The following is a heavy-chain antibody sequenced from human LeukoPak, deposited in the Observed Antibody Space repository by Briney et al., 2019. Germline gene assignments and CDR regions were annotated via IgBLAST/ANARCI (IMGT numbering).Heavy chain of an antibody. V-gene: IGHV3-7*01. CDR1: GFTFSSYW. CDR2: IKQDGSEK. CDR3: ASQPGYSSGWYPADAFDI. D-gene: IGHD6-19*01. J-gene: IGHJ3*02. Sequence: GGSLRLSCAASGFTFSSYWMSWVRQAPGKGLEWVANIKQDGSEKYYVDSVKGRFTISRDNAKNSLYLQMNSLRAEDTAVYYCASQPGYSSGWYPADAFDIWGQGTMVTVSS.